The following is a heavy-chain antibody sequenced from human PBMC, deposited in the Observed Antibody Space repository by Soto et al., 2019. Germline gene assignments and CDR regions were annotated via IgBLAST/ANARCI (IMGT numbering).Heavy chain of an antibody. CDR1: GYSFTGYY. Sequence: ASVKVSCKASGYSFTGYYMHWVRQAPGQGLEWMGWINPNSGGTNYAQKFQGWVTMTRDTSISTAYMELSRLRSDDTAVYYCARGEALAYYGGDCYFFDYWGQGTLVTVSS. D-gene: IGHD2-21*02. V-gene: IGHV1-2*04. CDR2: INPNSGGT. CDR3: ARGEALAYYGGDCYFFDY. J-gene: IGHJ4*02.